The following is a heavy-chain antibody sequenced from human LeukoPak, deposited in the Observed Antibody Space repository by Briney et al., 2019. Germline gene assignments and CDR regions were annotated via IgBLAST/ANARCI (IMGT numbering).Heavy chain of an antibody. CDR1: GFTFSSSW. Sequence: PGGSLRLSCVASGFTFSSSWMSWVRQGPGKGLEWVASINQDEIHYVDAVRGRFTISRDNAKNSLYLQMNSLTADDTAVYYCASDDYGDYRFQHWGQGTLATVSS. CDR2: INQDEI. D-gene: IGHD4-17*01. CDR3: ASDDYGDYRFQH. J-gene: IGHJ1*01. V-gene: IGHV3-7*01.